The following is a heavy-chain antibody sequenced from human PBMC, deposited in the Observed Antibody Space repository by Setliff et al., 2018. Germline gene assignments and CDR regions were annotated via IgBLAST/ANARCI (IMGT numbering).Heavy chain of an antibody. Sequence: SETLSLTCAVSGGSISSSNWWSWVRQPPGKGLEWIGEIYHSGSTNYNPSLKSRVTISVDKSKNQFSLKLSSVTAADTAVYYCARTMYSSSWYGAFDIWGQGTMVTVS. CDR1: GGSISSSNW. J-gene: IGHJ3*02. CDR2: IYHSGST. V-gene: IGHV4-4*02. D-gene: IGHD6-13*01. CDR3: ARTMYSSSWYGAFDI.